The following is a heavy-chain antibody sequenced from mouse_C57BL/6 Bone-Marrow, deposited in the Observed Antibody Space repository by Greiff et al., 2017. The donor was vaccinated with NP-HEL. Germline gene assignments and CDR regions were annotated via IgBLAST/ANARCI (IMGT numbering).Heavy chain of an antibody. Sequence: QVQLQQPGAELVMPGASVKLSCKASGYTFTSYWMHWVKQRPGQGLEWIGEIDPSDSYTNYNQKFKGKSTSTVDKSSSTAYMQLSSLTSEDSAVYYCASYSNYGYWYFDVWGTGTTVTVSS. CDR2: IDPSDSYT. J-gene: IGHJ1*03. CDR3: ASYSNYGYWYFDV. CDR1: GYTFTSYW. V-gene: IGHV1-69*01. D-gene: IGHD2-5*01.